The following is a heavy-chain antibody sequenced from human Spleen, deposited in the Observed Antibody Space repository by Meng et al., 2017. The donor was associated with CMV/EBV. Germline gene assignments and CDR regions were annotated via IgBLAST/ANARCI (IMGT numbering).Heavy chain of an antibody. CDR2: ISPYNGKT. V-gene: IGHV1-18*01. CDR1: GHTFTNYD. CDR3: ARRGSRMGWFDS. Sequence: ASVKVSCKASGHTFTNYDINWVRQAPGQGLEWMGWISPYNGKTDYARKLQARVTMSTDTSTRTAYLELRSLRSDDTAVYYCARRGSRMGWFDSWGQGTLVTVSS. D-gene: IGHD2-8*01. J-gene: IGHJ5*01.